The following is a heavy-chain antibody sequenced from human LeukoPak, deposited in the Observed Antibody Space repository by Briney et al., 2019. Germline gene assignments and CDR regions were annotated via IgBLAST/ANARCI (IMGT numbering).Heavy chain of an antibody. CDR2: IIPIFGTA. CDR1: GGTFSSYA. Sequence: ASVKVSCKASGGTFSSYAISWVRQAPGQGLEWMGGIIPIFGTANYAQKFQGRVTITADESTSTAYMELSSLRSEDTAVYYCARLRLSAFDIWGQGTMVTVSS. D-gene: IGHD3-16*01. J-gene: IGHJ3*02. CDR3: ARLRLSAFDI. V-gene: IGHV1-69*13.